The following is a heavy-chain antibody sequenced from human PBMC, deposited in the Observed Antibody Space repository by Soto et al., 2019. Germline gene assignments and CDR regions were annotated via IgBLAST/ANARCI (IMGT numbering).Heavy chain of an antibody. CDR3: ASLAAAGKYFDY. J-gene: IGHJ4*02. V-gene: IGHV1-69*13. Sequence: ASVKLSSNASGGAFSSYAISWVRQAPGQGLEWMGGIIPIFGTANYAQKFQGRVTITADESTSTTYMEPSILRSAATAGYYCASLAAAGKYFDYWGQETLVTVSS. D-gene: IGHD6-13*01. CDR1: GGAFSSYA. CDR2: IIPIFGTA.